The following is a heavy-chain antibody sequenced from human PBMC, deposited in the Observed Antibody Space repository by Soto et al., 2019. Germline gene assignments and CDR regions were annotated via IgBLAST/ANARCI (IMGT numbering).Heavy chain of an antibody. V-gene: IGHV1-8*01. CDR3: ARWVAAPWGYYYYGMDV. CDR2: MNPNSGNT. J-gene: IGHJ6*02. D-gene: IGHD6-19*01. CDR1: GYTFTSYD. Sequence: QVQLVQSGAEVKKPGASVKVSCKASGYTFTSYDINWVRQATGQGLEWMGWMNPNSGNTGYAQKFQGRVTMTRNTSXSXXYMELSSLRSEDTAVYYCARWVAAPWGYYYYGMDVWGQGTTVTVSS.